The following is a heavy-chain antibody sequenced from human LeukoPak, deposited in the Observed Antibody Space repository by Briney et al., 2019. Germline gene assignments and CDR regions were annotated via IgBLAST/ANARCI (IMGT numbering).Heavy chain of an antibody. CDR2: ISGSSSYI. J-gene: IGHJ4*02. CDR1: GFTFSSYS. Sequence: GGSLRLSCAASGFTFSSYSMNWVRQAPGKGLEWVSSISGSSSYIYHADSVKGRFTISRDNAKNSLYLQMNSLRAEDTAVYYCARAYNWNLDYWGQGTLSPSPQ. D-gene: IGHD1-20*01. V-gene: IGHV3-21*01. CDR3: ARAYNWNLDY.